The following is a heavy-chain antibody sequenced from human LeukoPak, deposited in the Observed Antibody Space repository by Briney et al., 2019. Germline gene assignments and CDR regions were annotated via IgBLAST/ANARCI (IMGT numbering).Heavy chain of an antibody. J-gene: IGHJ4*02. CDR2: IHYDGRT. Sequence: PSETLSLTCTVSGASMSGQHWSWIRQAPGKGLEWIAWIHYDGRTNYNPSLKSRLSLSVDTSTNQFSLSLNSVTAADTAVYFCARHLNGGTHPLDNWGPGIRVIVSP. CDR1: GASMSGQH. D-gene: IGHD2-8*01. V-gene: IGHV4-59*08. CDR3: ARHLNGGTHPLDN.